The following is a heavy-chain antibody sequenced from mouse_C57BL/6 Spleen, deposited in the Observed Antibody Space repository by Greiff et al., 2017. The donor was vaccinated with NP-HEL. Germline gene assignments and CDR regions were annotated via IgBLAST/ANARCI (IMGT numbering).Heavy chain of an antibody. D-gene: IGHD2-4*01. CDR2: IWTGGGT. J-gene: IGHJ4*01. CDR3: ARTSATMIRGYAMDY. CDR1: GFSLTSYA. V-gene: IGHV2-9-1*01. Sequence: VKLVESGPGLVAPSQSLSITCTVSGFSLTSYAISWVRQPPGKGLEWLGVIWTGGGTNYNSALKSRLSISKDNSKSQVFLKMNSLQTDDTARYYCARTSATMIRGYAMDYWGQGTSVTVSS.